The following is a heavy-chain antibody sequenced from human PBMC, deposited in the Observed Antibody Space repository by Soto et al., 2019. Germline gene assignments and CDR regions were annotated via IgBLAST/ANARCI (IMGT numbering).Heavy chain of an antibody. V-gene: IGHV2-5*01. CDR2: IYWNDDK. D-gene: IGHD6-6*01. CDR3: AHRPSDLLRAARPGWFDP. J-gene: IGHJ5*02. Sequence: SGPTLVKPTQTLTLTCTFSGFSLSTSGVGVGWIRQPPGKALEWLALIYWNDDKRYSPSLKSRLTITKDTSKNQVVLTMTNMDPVDTATYYCAHRPSDLLRAARPGWFDPWGQGTLVTVSS. CDR1: GFSLSTSGVG.